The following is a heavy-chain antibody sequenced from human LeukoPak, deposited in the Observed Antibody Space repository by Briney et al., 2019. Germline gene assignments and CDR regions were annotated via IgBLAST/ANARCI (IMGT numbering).Heavy chain of an antibody. V-gene: IGHV1-18*01. CDR2: NSGYTGDS. CDR1: NHSVIPYG. CDR3: ARRGPWRRTGYYYV. D-gene: IGHD3-22*01. Sequence: ASVKVSCKSSNHSVIPYGICWVRQAPGRGLAWMGWNSGYTGDSNCAEKFRDRVTITTDTSTDTAYMELRDLRFDDTAVYFCARRGPWRRTGYYYVWGQGTQVTVSS. J-gene: IGHJ4*02.